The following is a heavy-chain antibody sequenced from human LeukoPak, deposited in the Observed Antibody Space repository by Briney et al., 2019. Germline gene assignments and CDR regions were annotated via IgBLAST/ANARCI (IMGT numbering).Heavy chain of an antibody. Sequence: PGGSLRLSCAVSGFTVNSDFMSWVRQAPGRGLECVSMNHDGDSTYYADSVKGRFTISRDISKNTLYLQMNSLRAEDTVVYYCANRGFWGQGTLVTVSS. V-gene: IGHV3-53*01. CDR1: GFTVNSDF. J-gene: IGHJ4*02. CDR2: NHDGDST. CDR3: ANRGF.